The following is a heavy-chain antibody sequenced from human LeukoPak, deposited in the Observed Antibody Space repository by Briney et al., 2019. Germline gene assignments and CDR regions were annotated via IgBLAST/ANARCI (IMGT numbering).Heavy chain of an antibody. V-gene: IGHV1-2*02. CDR2: INPNSGGT. D-gene: IGHD6-13*01. J-gene: IGHJ4*02. CDR3: AKSSSWYGRPDY. Sequence: ASVKVSCKASGYTFTGYYMHWVRQAPGQGLEWMGWINPNSGGTNYAQKFQGRVTMTRDTSISTAHMELSRLRSDDTAVYYCAKSSSWYGRPDYWGQGTLVTVSS. CDR1: GYTFTGYY.